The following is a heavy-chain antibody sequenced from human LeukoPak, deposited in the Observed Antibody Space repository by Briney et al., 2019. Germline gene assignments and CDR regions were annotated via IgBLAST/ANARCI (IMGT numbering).Heavy chain of an antibody. V-gene: IGHV4-39*01. Sequence: SETLSLTCTVSGGSISSSSYYWGWIRQPPGKGLEWIGSIYYSGSTYYNPSLKSRVTISVDTSKNQFSLKLSSVTAADTAVYYCARLGRLYGSSPGLIDYWGQGTLVTVSS. J-gene: IGHJ4*02. CDR1: GGSISSSSYY. CDR3: ARLGRLYGSSPGLIDY. D-gene: IGHD6-6*01. CDR2: IYYSGST.